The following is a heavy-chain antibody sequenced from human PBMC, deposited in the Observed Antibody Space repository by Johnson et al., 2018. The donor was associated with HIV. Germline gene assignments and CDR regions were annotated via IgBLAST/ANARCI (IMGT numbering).Heavy chain of an antibody. V-gene: IGHV3-30*02. CDR1: GFTFSNYG. J-gene: IGHJ3*02. Sequence: QVQLVESGGGVVQPGGSLRLSCAASGFTFSNYGMHWVRQAPGKGLEWVAFIRYDGSHKYYVDSVKGRFTISRDNSKNTLYLQMNSLRAEDTAVYYCAKDLRGYRYCLGAFDIWGQGTMVTVSS. CDR3: AKDLRGYRYCLGAFDI. CDR2: IRYDGSHK. D-gene: IGHD5-18*01.